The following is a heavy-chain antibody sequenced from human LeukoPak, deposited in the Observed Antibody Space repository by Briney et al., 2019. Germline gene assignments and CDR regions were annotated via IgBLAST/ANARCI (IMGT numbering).Heavy chain of an antibody. D-gene: IGHD4-23*01. V-gene: IGHV4-34*01. Sequence: GSLRLSCAASGFTVSSNYMSWVRQAPGKGLEWIGEIKHGGSTNYNPSLKSRVTISVDTSKNQFSLKLSSVTAADTAVYYCARIYGGNPGAFDYWGQGTLVTVSS. J-gene: IGHJ4*02. CDR2: IKHGGST. CDR1: GFTVSSNY. CDR3: ARIYGGNPGAFDY.